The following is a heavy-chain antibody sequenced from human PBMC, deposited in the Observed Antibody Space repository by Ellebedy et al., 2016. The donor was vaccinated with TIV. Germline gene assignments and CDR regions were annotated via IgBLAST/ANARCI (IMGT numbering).Heavy chain of an antibody. CDR1: GGSFSGYY. Sequence: SETLSLXXAVYGGSFSGYYWSWIRQPPGKGLEWIGEINHSGSTNYNPSLKSRVTISVDTSKNQFSLKLSSVTAADTAVYYCARHPTYAGLTGNDYWGQGTLVIVSS. CDR3: ARHPTYAGLTGNDY. D-gene: IGHD2-2*01. J-gene: IGHJ4*02. V-gene: IGHV4-34*01. CDR2: INHSGST.